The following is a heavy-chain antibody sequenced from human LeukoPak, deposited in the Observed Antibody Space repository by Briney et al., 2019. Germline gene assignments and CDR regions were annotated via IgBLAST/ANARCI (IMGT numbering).Heavy chain of an antibody. Sequence: SETLSLTCTVSGGSISSYYWSWIRQPPGKGLEWIGYIYYSGSTNYNPSLKSRVTISVDTSKNQFSLQLNSVTPEDTAVYYCARGPRARMDAFDIWGQGTMVTVSS. V-gene: IGHV4-59*12. CDR2: IYYSGST. J-gene: IGHJ3*02. CDR3: ARGPRARMDAFDI. CDR1: GGSISSYY.